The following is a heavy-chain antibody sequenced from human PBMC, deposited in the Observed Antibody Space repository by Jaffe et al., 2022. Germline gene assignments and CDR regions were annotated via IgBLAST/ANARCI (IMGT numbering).Heavy chain of an antibody. Sequence: QITLKESGPTLVKPTQTLTLTCTFSGFSLSTSGVGVGWIRQPPGKALEWLALIYWDDDKRYSPSLKSRLTITKDTSKNQVVLTMTNMDPVDTATYYCAHSALRGSWSENDNWFDPWGQGTLVTVSS. CDR3: AHSALRGSWSENDNWFDP. J-gene: IGHJ5*02. D-gene: IGHD6-13*01. CDR1: GFSLSTSGVG. V-gene: IGHV2-5*02. CDR2: IYWDDDK.